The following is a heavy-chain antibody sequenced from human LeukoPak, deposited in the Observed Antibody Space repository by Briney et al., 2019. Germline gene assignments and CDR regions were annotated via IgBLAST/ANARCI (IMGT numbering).Heavy chain of an antibody. J-gene: IGHJ5*01. Sequence: SETLSLTCAVYGGSFSGYYWTWIRQPPGKGLEWIGEINYSGSTNYNPSLKSRVTISVDTSKNQFSLELSSVTAADTAVYYCARRDGIPFDSWGQGTLVTVSS. V-gene: IGHV4-34*01. CDR2: INYSGST. CDR1: GGSFSGYY. CDR3: ARRDGIPFDS.